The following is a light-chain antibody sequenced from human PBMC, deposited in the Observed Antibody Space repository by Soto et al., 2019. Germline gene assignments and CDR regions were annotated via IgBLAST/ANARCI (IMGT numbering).Light chain of an antibody. CDR3: ETGDTNTLV. CDR2: LEGSGSY. Sequence: QAVVTQSSSASASLGSSVKLTCTLSSGHSSYIIAWHQQQPGKAPRYLMKLEGSGSYNKGSGVPDRFSGSSSVADRYLTISNLQFEYEADYYCETGDTNTLVFGGGTKVTVL. CDR1: SGHSSYI. J-gene: IGLJ3*02. V-gene: IGLV4-60*02.